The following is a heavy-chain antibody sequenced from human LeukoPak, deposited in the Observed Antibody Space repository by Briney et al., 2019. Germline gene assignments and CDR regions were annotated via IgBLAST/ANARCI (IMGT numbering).Heavy chain of an antibody. CDR3: ARGVTARGFYYYMDI. Sequence: ASVKVSCKASGYTFTGYYIQWVRQAPGQGLEWMGWINPHSGGTNYAQEFQGRVTMTRDTSISTAYMELSSLRPDDTAVYSCARGVTARGFYYYMDIWRNGTTVTISS. D-gene: IGHD2-21*02. CDR2: INPHSGGT. J-gene: IGHJ6*03. V-gene: IGHV1-2*02. CDR1: GYTFTGYY.